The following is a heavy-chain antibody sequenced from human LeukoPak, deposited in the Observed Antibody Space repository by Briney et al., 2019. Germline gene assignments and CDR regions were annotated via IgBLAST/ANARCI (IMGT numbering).Heavy chain of an antibody. V-gene: IGHV1-69*06. J-gene: IGHJ4*02. CDR3: ARDQYYYDSSGYYIGRELHDY. CDR1: GGTFSSYA. Sequence: SVKVSCKASGGTFSSYAISWVRQAPGQGLEWMGGIIPIFGTANYAQKFQGRVTITADKSTSTAYMELSSLRSEDTAVYYCARDQYYYDSSGYYIGRELHDYWGQGTLVTVSS. D-gene: IGHD3-22*01. CDR2: IIPIFGTA.